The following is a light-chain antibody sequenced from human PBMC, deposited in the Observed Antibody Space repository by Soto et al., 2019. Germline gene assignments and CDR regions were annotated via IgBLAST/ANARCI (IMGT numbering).Light chain of an antibody. CDR3: QQYNNWPSLT. J-gene: IGKJ4*01. CDR1: QSVRSN. V-gene: IGKV3-15*01. Sequence: EIVMTQSPATLPVSPGERATLSCRASQSVRSNLAWYHQKPGQAPRLLLYGASTRATGIPARFSGSGSGTEFTLTISSLQSEDFAVYYCQQYNNWPSLTFGGGTKVEIK. CDR2: GAS.